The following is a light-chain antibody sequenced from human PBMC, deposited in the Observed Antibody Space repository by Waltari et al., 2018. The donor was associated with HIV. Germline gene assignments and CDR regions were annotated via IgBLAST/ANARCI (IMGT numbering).Light chain of an antibody. Sequence: QSVLTQPPSASGTHGQRVTISCSGSSSNIGRNYVDWYQQRQGTAPKLLIFRNNQRPSGVPARFSVAPSAPPASSALSVLRSEAGAAFVCAPWAPRLRGDVFGTGAKFTFL. J-gene: IGLJ1*01. CDR3: APWAPRLRGDV. V-gene: IGLV1-47*01. CDR2: RNN. CDR1: SSNIGRNY.